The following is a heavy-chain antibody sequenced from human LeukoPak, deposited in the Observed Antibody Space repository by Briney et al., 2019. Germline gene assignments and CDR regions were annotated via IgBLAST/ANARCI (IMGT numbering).Heavy chain of an antibody. CDR2: IYPGDSDT. CDR1: GYSFTSYW. CDR3: ARAYYYDSSGYYSFDY. Sequence: PGESLKTSCKGSGYSFTSYWIGWVRQMPGKGLEWMGIIYPGDSDTRYSPSFQGQVTISADKSISTAYLQWSSLKASDTAMYYCARAYYYDSSGYYSFDYWGQGTLVTVSS. V-gene: IGHV5-51*01. D-gene: IGHD3-22*01. J-gene: IGHJ4*02.